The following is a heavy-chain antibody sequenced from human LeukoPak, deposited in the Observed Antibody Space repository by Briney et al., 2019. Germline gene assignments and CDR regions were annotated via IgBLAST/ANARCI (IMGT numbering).Heavy chain of an antibody. D-gene: IGHD2-15*01. CDR3: EREEVVVRYFDY. Sequence: ETLSLTCTVSGGSISSYYWSWIRQPPGKGLEWIGYIYYSGSTNYNPSLKSRVTISVDTSKNQFSLKLSSVTAADTAVYYCEREEVVVRYFDYWGQGTLVTVSS. CDR1: GGSISSYY. V-gene: IGHV4-59*01. J-gene: IGHJ4*02. CDR2: IYYSGST.